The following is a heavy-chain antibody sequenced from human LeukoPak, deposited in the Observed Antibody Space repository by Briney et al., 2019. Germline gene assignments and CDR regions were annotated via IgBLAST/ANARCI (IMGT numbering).Heavy chain of an antibody. J-gene: IGHJ3*02. CDR1: GGSISSSSYY. CDR3: ARDFNGLTTVTTLNAFDI. V-gene: IGHV4-39*07. Sequence: SETLSLTCTVSGGSISSSSYYWGWIRQTPGKGLEWIGSIYYSGSTYYNPSLKSRVTISVDTSKNQFSLKLRSVTAADTAVYYCARDFNGLTTVTTLNAFDIWGQGTMVTVSS. CDR2: IYYSGST. D-gene: IGHD4-17*01.